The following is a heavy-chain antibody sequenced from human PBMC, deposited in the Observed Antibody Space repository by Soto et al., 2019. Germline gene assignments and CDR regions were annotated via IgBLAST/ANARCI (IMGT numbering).Heavy chain of an antibody. CDR2: IIPIFGTA. CDR1: GGTFSSYA. D-gene: IGHD2-15*01. CDR3: ARRRGYCSGGSCYPPLAFDI. V-gene: IGHV1-69*13. J-gene: IGHJ3*02. Sequence: EASVKVSCKASGGTFSSYAISWVRQAPGQGLEWMGGIIPIFGTANYAQKFQGRVTITADESTSTAYMELSSLRSEDTAVYYCARRRGYCSGGSCYPPLAFDIWGQGTMVTVSS.